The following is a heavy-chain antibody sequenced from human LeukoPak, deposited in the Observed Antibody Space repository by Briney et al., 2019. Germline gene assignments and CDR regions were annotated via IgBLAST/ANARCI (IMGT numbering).Heavy chain of an antibody. CDR2: ISNSGSTV. Sequence: GGSLRLSCAASGFTFSDYYMTWLRQATGKGLEWLSYISNSGSTVFYADSVKGRFTVSRDNAKRSLYLQIGSLRDDDTAVYHCALGTINKDFYFGMDVWGQGTTVTVSS. V-gene: IGHV3-11*01. D-gene: IGHD2-8*01. CDR1: GFTFSDYY. CDR3: ALGTINKDFYFGMDV. J-gene: IGHJ6*02.